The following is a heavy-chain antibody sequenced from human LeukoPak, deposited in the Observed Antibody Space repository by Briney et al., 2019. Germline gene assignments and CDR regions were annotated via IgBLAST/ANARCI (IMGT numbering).Heavy chain of an antibody. Sequence: GASVKVSCKISGFGLSVLSIHWMRQAPGQGLEWMGWISAYNGNTNYAQKLQGRVTMTTDTSTSTAYMELRSLRSDDTAVYYCARMYSSSWGYYFDYWGQGTLVTVSS. D-gene: IGHD6-13*01. CDR3: ARMYSSSWGYYFDY. CDR1: GFGLSVLS. CDR2: ISAYNGNT. J-gene: IGHJ4*02. V-gene: IGHV1-18*01.